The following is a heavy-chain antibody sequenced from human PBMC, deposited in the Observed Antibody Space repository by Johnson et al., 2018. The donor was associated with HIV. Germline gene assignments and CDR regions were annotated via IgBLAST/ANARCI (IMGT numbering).Heavy chain of an antibody. Sequence: EVQLVESGGGVVQPGRSLRLSCAASGFTVSSNYMSWVRQAPGKGLEWVSGVTGTGGDTYYAESVKGRFTISRDNSKNALYLQMNKLRAEDTAVYFCASQVRGLRLGVDAFDIWGQGTMVTVSS. V-gene: IGHV3-23*04. CDR2: VTGTGGDT. J-gene: IGHJ3*02. CDR3: ASQVRGLRLGVDAFDI. CDR1: GFTVSSNY. D-gene: IGHD3-10*01.